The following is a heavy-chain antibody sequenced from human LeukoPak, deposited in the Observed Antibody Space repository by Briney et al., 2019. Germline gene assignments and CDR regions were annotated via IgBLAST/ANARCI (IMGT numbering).Heavy chain of an antibody. CDR2: ISGSGGST. J-gene: IGHJ4*02. D-gene: IGHD3-22*01. CDR1: GFTFSSYA. CDR3: AKVSLYYYDSSGFDY. V-gene: IGHV3-23*01. Sequence: GGSLRLSCAASGFTFSSYAMSWVRQAPGKGLEWVSAISGSGGSTYYADSVKGRFTISRDNSKNTLYLQMNSLRAEDTAVYYCAKVSLYYYDSSGFDYGGQGPLVTVPS.